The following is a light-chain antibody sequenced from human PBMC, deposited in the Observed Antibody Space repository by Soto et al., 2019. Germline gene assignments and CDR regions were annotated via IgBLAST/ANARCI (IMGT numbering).Light chain of an antibody. CDR3: LQHNSYPWT. Sequence: DIQMTQSPSTLSAFVGDRVTITCRASQSISTWLAWYQQKPGKVPKLLIFKASSLQSGVPSRFSGSGSGTEFSLTISSLQPEDFATYYCLQHNSYPWTLGQGTKVDIK. J-gene: IGKJ1*01. V-gene: IGKV1-5*03. CDR2: KAS. CDR1: QSISTW.